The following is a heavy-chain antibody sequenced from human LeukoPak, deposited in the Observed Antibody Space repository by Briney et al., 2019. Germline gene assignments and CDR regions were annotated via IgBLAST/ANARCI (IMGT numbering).Heavy chain of an antibody. J-gene: IGHJ4*02. CDR2: IIPIFGTA. Sequence: GASVKVSCKASGGTFSSYAISWVRQAPGQGLEWMGGIIPIFGTANYAQKFQGRVTITADESTSTAYMELSSLRSEDTAVYYCARAYYHDYSDYHWAPDYWGQGTLVTVSS. D-gene: IGHD3-22*01. CDR1: GGTFSSYA. CDR3: ARAYYHDYSDYHWAPDY. V-gene: IGHV1-69*13.